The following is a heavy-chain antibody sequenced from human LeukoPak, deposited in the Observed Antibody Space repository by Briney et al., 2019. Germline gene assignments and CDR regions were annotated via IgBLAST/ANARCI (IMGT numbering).Heavy chain of an antibody. CDR1: GGSISSYY. V-gene: IGHV4-59*12. CDR3: ATHCSSTSCQTP. Sequence: SETPSLTCTVSGGSISSYYWSWIRQPPGKGLEWIGYIYYSGSTNYNPSLKSRVTISVDTSKNQFSLKLSSVTAADTAVYYCATHCSSTSCQTPWGQGTLVTVSS. D-gene: IGHD2-2*01. CDR2: IYYSGST. J-gene: IGHJ4*02.